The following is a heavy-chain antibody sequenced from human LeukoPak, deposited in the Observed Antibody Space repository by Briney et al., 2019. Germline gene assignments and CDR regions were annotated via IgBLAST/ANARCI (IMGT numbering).Heavy chain of an antibody. D-gene: IGHD5-24*01. CDR3: SLYPRAGRWLQEGWFDP. V-gene: IGHV4-30-2*01. J-gene: IGHJ5*02. CDR2: IYHSGST. Sequence: SETLSLTCTVSGGSISSGSYYWSWIRQPPGKGLEWIGYIYHSGSTYYNPSLKSRVTISVDRSKNQFSLKLSSVTAADTAVYYCSLYPRAGRWLQEGWFDPWGQGTLVTVSS. CDR1: GGSISSGSYY.